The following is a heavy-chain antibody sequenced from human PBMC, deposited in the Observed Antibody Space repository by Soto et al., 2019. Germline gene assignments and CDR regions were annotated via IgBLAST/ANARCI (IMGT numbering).Heavy chain of an antibody. Sequence: GXSVKVSCNVSGYTLTELSMHWVRQAPGKGLEWMGGFDPEDGETIYAQKFQGRVTMTEDTSTDTAYMELSSLRSEDTAVYYCAAVADFWSPDAFDIWGQGTMVTVSS. J-gene: IGHJ3*02. CDR2: FDPEDGET. V-gene: IGHV1-24*01. CDR1: GYTLTELS. D-gene: IGHD3-3*01. CDR3: AAVADFWSPDAFDI.